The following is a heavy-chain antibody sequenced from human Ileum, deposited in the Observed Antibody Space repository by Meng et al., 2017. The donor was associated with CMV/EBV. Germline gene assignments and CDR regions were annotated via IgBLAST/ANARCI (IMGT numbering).Heavy chain of an antibody. CDR2: IKNQAEGGTA. D-gene: IGHD2-8*01. Sequence: GESLKISCAGSGFSFSNSWMTWVRQAPGKGLEWVGRIKNQAEGGTADYAAPVTVRFTISRDDSKNTVYLQMNSLKTEDTAVYYCTTGRLIANWGQGTLVTVSS. CDR1: GFSFSNSW. J-gene: IGHJ4*02. V-gene: IGHV3-15*01. CDR3: TTGRLIAN.